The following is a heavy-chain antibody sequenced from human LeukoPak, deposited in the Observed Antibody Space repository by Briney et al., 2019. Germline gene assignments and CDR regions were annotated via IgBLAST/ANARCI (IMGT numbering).Heavy chain of an antibody. D-gene: IGHD2-2*02. CDR3: ARRYTASPGERFDY. Sequence: PSETLSLTCTVSGGSISNYYWTWIRQPPGKGLEWIGYIYSSGNTNYNPSLNSRVTISLDTSKNQFSLLLRSLTAADTDADYCARRYTASPGERFDYWSQGTLVTVSS. CDR2: IYSSGNT. J-gene: IGHJ4*02. V-gene: IGHV4-59*08. CDR1: GGSISNYY.